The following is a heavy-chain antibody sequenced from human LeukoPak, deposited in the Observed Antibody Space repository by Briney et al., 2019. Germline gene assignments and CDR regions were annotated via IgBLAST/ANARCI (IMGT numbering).Heavy chain of an antibody. CDR1: GGSISSGDYY. V-gene: IGHV4-30-4*08. CDR3: ARDRAKANYDFWSGYLVGMCMDV. CDR2: IYYSGST. J-gene: IGHJ6*03. Sequence: SETLSLTCTVSGGSISSGDYYWSWIRQPPGKGLEWIGYIYYSGSTYYNPSVKRRVTISVDTSKNQFSLKLSSVTAADTAVYYCARDRAKANYDFWSGYLVGMCMDVWGKGTTVTVSS. D-gene: IGHD3-3*01.